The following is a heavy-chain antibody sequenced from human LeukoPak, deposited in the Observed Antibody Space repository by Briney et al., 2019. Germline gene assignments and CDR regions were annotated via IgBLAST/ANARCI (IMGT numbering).Heavy chain of an antibody. D-gene: IGHD3-22*01. Sequence: SEILSLTCSVSGGSISSYYWSWIRQPAGKGLEWIGRIYTSGSTNYNPSLKSRVTMSVDTSKNQFSLKLSSVTAADTAVYYCARDLYYYDSSGYPVIDYWGQGTLVTVSS. J-gene: IGHJ4*02. V-gene: IGHV4-4*07. CDR1: GGSISSYY. CDR2: IYTSGST. CDR3: ARDLYYYDSSGYPVIDY.